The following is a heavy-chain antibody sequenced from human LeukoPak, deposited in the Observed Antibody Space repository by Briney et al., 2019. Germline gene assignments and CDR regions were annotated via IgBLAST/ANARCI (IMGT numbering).Heavy chain of an antibody. CDR3: ARHPALFWSGYYSYFDY. J-gene: IGHJ4*02. Sequence: PSETLSLTCAVYGGSFSGYYWSWIRQPPGKGLEWIWEINHSGSTNCNPSLKSRVTISVDTSKNQFSLRLSSVTAADTAVYYCARHPALFWSGYYSYFDYWGQGTLVTVSS. CDR2: INHSGST. CDR1: GGSFSGYY. D-gene: IGHD3-3*01. V-gene: IGHV4-34*01.